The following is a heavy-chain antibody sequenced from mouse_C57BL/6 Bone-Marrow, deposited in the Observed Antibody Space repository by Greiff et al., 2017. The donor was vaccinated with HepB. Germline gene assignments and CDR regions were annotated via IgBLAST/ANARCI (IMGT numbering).Heavy chain of an antibody. CDR1: GYTFTNYW. D-gene: IGHD2-1*01. CDR2: IYPGGGYT. Sequence: QVQLKESGAELVRPGTSVKMSCKASGYTFTNYWIGWAKQRPGHGLEWIGDIYPGGGYTNYNEKFKGKATLTADKSSSTAYMQFSSLTSEDSAIYYCARRCNYYAMDYWGQGTSVTVSS. CDR3: ARRCNYYAMDY. J-gene: IGHJ4*01. V-gene: IGHV1-63*01.